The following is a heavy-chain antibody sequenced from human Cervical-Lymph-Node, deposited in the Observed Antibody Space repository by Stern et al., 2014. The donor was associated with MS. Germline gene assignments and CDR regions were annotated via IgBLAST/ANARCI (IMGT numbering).Heavy chain of an antibody. D-gene: IGHD1-1*01. J-gene: IGHJ4*02. CDR3: ARDQRGRNGEPLAGTGDY. V-gene: IGHV3-11*05. CDR1: GFSFSDYY. CDR2: ISDSGIYK. Sequence: QEQLVQSGGDLVKPGGSLRLSCAASGFSFSDYYMSWIRQSPGRGLEWISYISDSGIYKQYADSVKGRFTISRDNAMDSLSLQMNSLRAEDTAIYYCARDQRGRNGEPLAGTGDYWGQGVLVTVSS.